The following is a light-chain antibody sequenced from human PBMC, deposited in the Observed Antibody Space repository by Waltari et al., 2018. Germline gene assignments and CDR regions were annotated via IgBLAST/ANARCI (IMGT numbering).Light chain of an antibody. V-gene: IGLV2-23*02. CDR1: TSEVGNYYL. CDR3: CSYAGSGTYV. CDR2: EVI. J-gene: IGLJ1*01. Sequence: QSALTQPASVSGTPGQSITISCTGTTSEVGNYYLVSWYQQHPGKAPKLMTCEVIKRPSGVSDRFSGSKSGNTASLTISGLQAEDEADYYCCSYAGSGTYVFGTGTKVTVL.